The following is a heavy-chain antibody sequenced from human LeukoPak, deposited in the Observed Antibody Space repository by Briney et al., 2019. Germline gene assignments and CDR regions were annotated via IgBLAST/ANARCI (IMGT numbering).Heavy chain of an antibody. CDR3: AKDGGLWFGDLRNYFDY. D-gene: IGHD3-10*01. Sequence: GSLRLSCAASGFTFSNSAMTWVRQAPGKGLEGVSLISDSGTATFYADSVKGRFTISRDNSKNTLYLQMNSLRAEDTAVYYCAKDGGLWFGDLRNYFDYWGQGTLVTVSS. CDR1: GFTFSNSA. CDR2: ISDSGTAT. J-gene: IGHJ4*02. V-gene: IGHV3-23*01.